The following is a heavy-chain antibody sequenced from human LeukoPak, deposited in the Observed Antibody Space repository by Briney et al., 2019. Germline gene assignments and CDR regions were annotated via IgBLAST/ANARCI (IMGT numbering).Heavy chain of an antibody. J-gene: IGHJ4*02. CDR1: GYTFTSYG. CDR2: ISAYNGKT. V-gene: IGHV1-18*01. Sequence: ASVKVSCKASGYTFTSYGISWVRQAPGQGPEWMGWISAYNGKTNYAQKFQGRVTMTTDTSTNTAYMELRSLRSDDTAVYYCARDPQQLVGATGGGFEYWGQGTLVTVSS. CDR3: ARDPQQLVGATGGGFEY. D-gene: IGHD1-26*01.